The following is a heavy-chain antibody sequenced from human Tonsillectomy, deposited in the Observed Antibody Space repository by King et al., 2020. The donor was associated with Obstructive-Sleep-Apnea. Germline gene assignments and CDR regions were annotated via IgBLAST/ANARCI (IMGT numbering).Heavy chain of an antibody. D-gene: IGHD3-22*01. Sequence: VQLVESGGGLVQPGGSLRLSCAASGFTFSSYWMSWVRQAQGKGLEWGANIKQDGSDKYYVDSVKGRFTISRDNAKNSLYLQMNSLRAEDTAVYYCARGDYFDSSGYYSPWGQGTLVTVSS. J-gene: IGHJ5*02. CDR1: GFTFSSYW. CDR3: ARGDYFDSSGYYSP. CDR2: IKQDGSDK. V-gene: IGHV3-7*03.